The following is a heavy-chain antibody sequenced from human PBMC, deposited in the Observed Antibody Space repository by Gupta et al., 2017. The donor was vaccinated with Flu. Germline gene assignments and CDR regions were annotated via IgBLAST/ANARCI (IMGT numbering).Heavy chain of an antibody. CDR3: ARGYWSGPADY. J-gene: IGHJ4*02. V-gene: IGHV3-48*03. CDR1: GFTFSSYE. CDR2: ISSSGSTI. Sequence: EVQLVESGGGLVQPGGSLRLSCAASGFTFSSYEMNWVRQAPGKGLEWVSYISSSGSTIYYADSVKGRFTISRDNAKNSLYLQMNSLRAEDTAVYYCARGYWSGPADYWGQGTLVTVSS. D-gene: IGHD3-3*01.